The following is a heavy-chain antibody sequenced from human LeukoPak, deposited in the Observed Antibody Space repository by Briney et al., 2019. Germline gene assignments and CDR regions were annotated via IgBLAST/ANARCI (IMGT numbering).Heavy chain of an antibody. J-gene: IGHJ4*02. CDR3: ARMPYYGSGSYYNK. D-gene: IGHD3-10*01. CDR1: GGSISSYY. V-gene: IGHV4-4*07. Sequence: SETLSLTCTVSGGSISSYYWSWIRQPAGKGLEWIGRIYTSGSTNYNPSLKSRVTMSVDTSKNQFSLKLSSVTAADTAVYYCARMPYYGSGSYYNKWSQGTLVTVSS. CDR2: IYTSGST.